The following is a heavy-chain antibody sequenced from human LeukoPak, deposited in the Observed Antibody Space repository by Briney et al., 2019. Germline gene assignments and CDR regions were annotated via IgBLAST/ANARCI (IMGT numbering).Heavy chain of an antibody. D-gene: IGHD6-19*01. CDR1: GYTFTSYG. J-gene: IGHJ4*02. CDR3: ARVSSGWYEADY. V-gene: IGHV1-18*01. CDR2: ISAYNGNT. Sequence: SVTVSCKASGYTFTSYGISWVRQAPGQGLEWMGWISAYNGNTNYAQKLPGRVTITTDTSTSTAYMELRSLRSDDTAVYYCARVSSGWYEADYWGQGTLVTVSS.